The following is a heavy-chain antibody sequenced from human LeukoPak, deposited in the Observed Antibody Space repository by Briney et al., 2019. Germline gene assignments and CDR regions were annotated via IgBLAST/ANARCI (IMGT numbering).Heavy chain of an antibody. J-gene: IGHJ3*02. CDR1: GFSVGGNY. D-gene: IGHD1-1*01. Sequence: GGSLRLSCAASGFSVGGNYISWVRQAPGKGLEWVSMIYSDGSIFHADSVKGRFTMSRDNSRNTLDLRMNSLRVKDTAVYFCARDRRRLRGMNGDGDAFDIWGQGTMVTVSS. V-gene: IGHV3-53*01. CDR2: IYSDGSI. CDR3: ARDRRRLRGMNGDGDAFDI.